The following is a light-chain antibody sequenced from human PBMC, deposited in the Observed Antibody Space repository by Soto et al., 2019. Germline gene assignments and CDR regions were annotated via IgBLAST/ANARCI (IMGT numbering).Light chain of an antibody. V-gene: IGKV3-11*01. Sequence: EIVLTQSPATLSLSPGERATLSCRATQSVGSNLAWYQHKPGQAPRLLMYATSIRATGIPARFSGGGSETDFTLTITSLEPEDFAVYYCQQRINWPLTFGGGTMVEIK. J-gene: IGKJ4*01. CDR3: QQRINWPLT. CDR2: ATS. CDR1: QSVGSN.